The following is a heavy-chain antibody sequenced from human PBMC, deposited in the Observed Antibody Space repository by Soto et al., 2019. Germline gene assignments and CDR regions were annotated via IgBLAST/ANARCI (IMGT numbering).Heavy chain of an antibody. V-gene: IGHV1-2*02. Sequence: SVKGACKGSGYMMTVYYIHWVRQAPGQGLEWMGWINPKSGGTKYAEKFQGRVSMTGDTSITTAYLELSSLTSDDTAVYYCTTYRVAFGIWGQAPKGTVS. J-gene: IGHJ3*02. CDR1: GYMMTVYY. CDR2: INPKSGGT. CDR3: TTYRVAFGI. D-gene: IGHD1-26*01.